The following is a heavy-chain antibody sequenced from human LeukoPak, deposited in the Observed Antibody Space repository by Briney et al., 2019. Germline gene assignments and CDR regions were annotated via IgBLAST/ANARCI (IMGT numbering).Heavy chain of an antibody. CDR3: ATAPPGYSYGKGVNWFDP. CDR2: FDPEDGET. CDR1: GYTLTELS. V-gene: IGHV1-24*01. J-gene: IGHJ5*02. Sequence: GASVKVSCKVSGYTLTELSMHWVRQAPGKGLEWMGGFDPEDGETIYAQKFQGRVTMPEDTSTDTAYMELSSLRSEDTAVYYCATAPPGYSYGKGVNWFDPWGQGTLVTVSS. D-gene: IGHD5-18*01.